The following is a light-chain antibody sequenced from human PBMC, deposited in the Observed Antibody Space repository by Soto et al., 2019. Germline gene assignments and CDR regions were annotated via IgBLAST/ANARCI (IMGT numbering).Light chain of an antibody. V-gene: IGKV3-15*01. CDR1: QSVSSN. CDR2: GAS. Sequence: EIVMTQSPATLSVSPGGRATLSCRASQSVSSNLAWYQQKPGQAPRLLIYGASTRATGFPARFSGSGSGTEFTLTISSLQSEDVAVYYCQRYKNWPLTFGGGTRVEIK. J-gene: IGKJ4*01. CDR3: QRYKNWPLT.